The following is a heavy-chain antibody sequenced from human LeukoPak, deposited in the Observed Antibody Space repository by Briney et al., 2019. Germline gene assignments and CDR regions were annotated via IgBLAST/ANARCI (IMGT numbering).Heavy chain of an antibody. Sequence: ASVKVSCKASGYTFTSYGISWVRQAPGQGLEWMGWISAYNGNTNYAQKLQGRVTMTTDTSTSTAYMELRSLRSDDTAVYYCARGELAAQSRGYYYYYYMDVWGKGTTVTVSS. CDR2: ISAYNGNT. CDR1: GYTFTSYG. CDR3: ARGELAAQSRGYYYYYYMDV. J-gene: IGHJ6*03. V-gene: IGHV1-18*01. D-gene: IGHD1-26*01.